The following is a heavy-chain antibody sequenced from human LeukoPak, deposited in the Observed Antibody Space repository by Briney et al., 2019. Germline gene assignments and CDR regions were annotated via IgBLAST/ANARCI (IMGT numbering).Heavy chain of an antibody. J-gene: IGHJ5*02. CDR1: GGSISSSNW. CDR3: ARGGTTVAGTFWFDP. V-gene: IGHV4-4*02. D-gene: IGHD6-19*01. Sequence: SETLSLICPVSGGSISSSNWWSGARQPPGKGLEWIGEVYHTGSSNYNPSLKSRVTISVDKSKSQFSLKLSSVTAADTAVYYCARGGTTVAGTFWFDPWGQGTLVTVSS. CDR2: VYHTGSS.